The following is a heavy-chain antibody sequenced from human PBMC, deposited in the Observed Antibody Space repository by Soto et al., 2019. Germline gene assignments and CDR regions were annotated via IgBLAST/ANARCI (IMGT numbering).Heavy chain of an antibody. CDR2: ISSSSSTI. V-gene: IGHV3-48*01. Sequence: EVQLVESGGGLVQPGGSLRLSCVASGFTFSNYGMNWVRQAPGQGLEWVSHISSSSSTIYYAESVKGRFTISRDNAKNSLYLQMNSLRGEDTAVYYCASSFITTVGTTGWGQGTLVTVAS. D-gene: IGHD1-1*01. J-gene: IGHJ4*02. CDR1: GFTFSNYG. CDR3: ASSFITTVGTTG.